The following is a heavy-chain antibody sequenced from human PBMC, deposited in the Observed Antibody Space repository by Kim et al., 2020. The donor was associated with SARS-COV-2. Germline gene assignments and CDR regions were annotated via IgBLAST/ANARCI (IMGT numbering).Heavy chain of an antibody. CDR3: ASSLPDYVWGSYRIFDY. V-gene: IGHV4-4*02. J-gene: IGHJ4*02. D-gene: IGHD3-16*02. CDR1: GGSISSSNW. Sequence: SETLSLTCAVSGGSISSSNWWSWVRQPPGKGLEWIGEIYHSGSTNYNPSLKSRVTISVDKSKNQFSLKLSSVTAADTAVYYCASSLPDYVWGSYRIFDYWGQGTLVTVSS. CDR2: IYHSGST.